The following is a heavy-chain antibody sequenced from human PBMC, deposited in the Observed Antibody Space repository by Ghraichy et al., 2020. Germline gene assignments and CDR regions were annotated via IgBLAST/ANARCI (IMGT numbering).Heavy chain of an antibody. Sequence: GESLNISCAASGFTLSNYWMHWVRQAPGKGLVWVSRIKSDGSSTIYADSVKGRFTISRDNAKNTLYLHMNSLRAEDTADYYCAREYCSGGRCFFGTGGSHFDCWGQGTPVTVSS. V-gene: IGHV3-74*01. J-gene: IGHJ4*02. D-gene: IGHD2-15*01. CDR2: IKSDGSST. CDR3: AREYCSGGRCFFGTGGSHFDC. CDR1: GFTLSNYW.